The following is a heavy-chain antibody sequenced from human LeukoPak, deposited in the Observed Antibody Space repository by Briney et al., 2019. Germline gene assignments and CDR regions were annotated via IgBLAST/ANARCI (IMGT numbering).Heavy chain of an antibody. D-gene: IGHD4-23*01. Sequence: SETLSLTCTVSGGSISSGGYYWSWIRQHPGKGLEWIGYIYYSGSTYYNPSLKSRVTISVDTSKNQFSLKLTAVTAADTAIYYCARDRADSGGNGFDYWGQGTLVTVSS. J-gene: IGHJ4*02. CDR1: GGSISSGGYY. CDR2: IYYSGST. CDR3: ARDRADSGGNGFDY. V-gene: IGHV4-31*03.